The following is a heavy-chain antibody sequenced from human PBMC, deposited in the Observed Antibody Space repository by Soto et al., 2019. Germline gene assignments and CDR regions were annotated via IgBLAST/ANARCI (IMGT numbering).Heavy chain of an antibody. D-gene: IGHD3-10*01. J-gene: IGHJ4*02. CDR1: GGSISSYY. CDR3: ARGPLWFGELLPDY. Sequence: SETLSLTCTASGGSISSYYWSWIRQPPGKGLEWIGYIYYSGSTNYNPSLKSRVTISVDTSKNQFSLKLSSVTAADTAVYYCARGPLWFGELLPDYWGQGTLVTVXS. CDR2: IYYSGST. V-gene: IGHV4-59*08.